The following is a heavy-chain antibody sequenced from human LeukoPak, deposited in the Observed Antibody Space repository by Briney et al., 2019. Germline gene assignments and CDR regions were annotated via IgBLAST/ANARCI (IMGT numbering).Heavy chain of an antibody. V-gene: IGHV3-23*01. CDR3: TKPYSRTNPIDY. D-gene: IGHD4-11*01. J-gene: IGHJ4*02. CDR1: GFTFSTYA. CDR2: ISSNGVNT. Sequence: PGGSLRLSCAASGFTFSTYAMSWVRQAPGKGLEWVSAISSNGVNTYSADSVKGRFTISRDTSKNTLYLQMNSLRAEDAAVYYCTKPYSRTNPIDYWGQGTLVTVSS.